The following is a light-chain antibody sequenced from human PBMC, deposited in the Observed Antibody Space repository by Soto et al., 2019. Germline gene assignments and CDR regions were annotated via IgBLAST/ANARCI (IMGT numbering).Light chain of an antibody. CDR1: QSIDTW. Sequence: DIQMTQSPSTLSASVGDRVTVTCRASQSIDTWLTWYQQKPGKAPKVLIYKASSLESGVPSRFSGSRSGTEFTLTISSLQPDEFAHSCCQQHNSYPLTFGGGNKVEIK. CDR3: QQHNSYPLT. V-gene: IGKV1-5*03. J-gene: IGKJ4*01. CDR2: KAS.